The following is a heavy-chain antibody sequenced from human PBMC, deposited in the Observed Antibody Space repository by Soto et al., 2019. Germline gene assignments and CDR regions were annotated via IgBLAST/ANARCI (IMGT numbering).Heavy chain of an antibody. J-gene: IGHJ6*02. CDR3: ASAPADGFCSGGSCYPYYYFYYGMDV. CDR2: ISAYNGNT. Sequence: ASVKVSCKASGYTFTSYGISWVRHAPGQGFECMGWISAYNGNTNYAQKLQGRVTMTTDTSTSTAYMELRSLRSDDTAVYYCASAPADGFCSGGSCYPYYYFYYGMDVWGQGTTVTVSS. V-gene: IGHV1-18*01. D-gene: IGHD2-15*01. CDR1: GYTFTSYG.